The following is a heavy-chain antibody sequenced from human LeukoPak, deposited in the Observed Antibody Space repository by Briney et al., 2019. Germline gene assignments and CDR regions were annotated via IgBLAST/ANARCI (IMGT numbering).Heavy chain of an antibody. V-gene: IGHV3-30*03. CDR3: AARLIGTGYYYYGMDV. Sequence: GGSLRLSCAASGFTFSSYGMHWVRQAPGKGLEWVAVISYDGSNKYYADSVKGRFTISRDNAKNSLYLQMNSLRAEDTAVYYCAARLIGTGYYYYGMDVWGQGTTVTVSS. CDR2: ISYDGSNK. D-gene: IGHD3/OR15-3a*01. CDR1: GFTFSSYG. J-gene: IGHJ6*02.